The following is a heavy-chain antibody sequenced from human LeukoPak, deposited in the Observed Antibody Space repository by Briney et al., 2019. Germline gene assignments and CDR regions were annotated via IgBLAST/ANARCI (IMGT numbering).Heavy chain of an antibody. CDR3: ARDVSPGPFVMATIY. CDR2: INPSGGST. V-gene: IGHV1-46*01. J-gene: IGHJ4*02. CDR1: GYTFTGYY. D-gene: IGHD5-24*01. Sequence: ASVKVSCKASGYTFTGYYMHWVRQAPGQGLEWMGIINPSGGSTSYAQKFQGRVTMTRDTSTSTVYMELSSLRSEDTAVYYCARDVSPGPFVMATIYWGQGTLVTVSS.